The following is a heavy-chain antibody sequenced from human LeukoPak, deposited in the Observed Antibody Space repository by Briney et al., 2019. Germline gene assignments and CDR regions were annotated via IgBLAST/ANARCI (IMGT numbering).Heavy chain of an antibody. J-gene: IGHJ4*02. CDR3: ARNYYGSGSYLY. CDR2: INPNSGGT. CDR1: GYTFTGYY. V-gene: IGHV1-2*02. Sequence: ASVKVSCKASGYTFTGYYMHWVRQAPGQGLEWMGWINPNSGGTNYAQKFQGRVTMTRDTSISTAYMELSRLRSDDTAMYYCARNYYGSGSYLYWGQGTLVTVSS. D-gene: IGHD3-10*01.